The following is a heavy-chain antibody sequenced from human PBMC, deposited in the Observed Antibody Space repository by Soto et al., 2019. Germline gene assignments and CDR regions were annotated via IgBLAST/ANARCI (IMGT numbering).Heavy chain of an antibody. CDR3: AKCGGSSSFTFDY. CDR2: ISGSGGST. J-gene: IGHJ4*02. Sequence: GGSLRLSCAASGFTFSSYAMSWVRQAPGKGLEWVSAISGSGGSTYYADSVKGRFTISRDNSKNTLYLQMNSLRAEDTSVYYCAKCGGSSSFTFDYWGQGTLVTVSS. CDR1: GFTFSSYA. V-gene: IGHV3-23*01. D-gene: IGHD6-6*01.